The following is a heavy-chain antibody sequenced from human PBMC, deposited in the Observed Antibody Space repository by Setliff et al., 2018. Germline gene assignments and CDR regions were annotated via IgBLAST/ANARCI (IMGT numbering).Heavy chain of an antibody. J-gene: IGHJ6*02. CDR2: IKKDGSIK. CDR1: GFTFRSYW. CDR3: AIFVHMDV. Sequence: PGGSLRLSCAASGFTFRSYWMSWVRQAPGKGLEWAANIKKDGSIKYYVDSVKGRFTISRDNAKNSLYLQINSLRAEDTAVYYCAIFVHMDVWGQGTTVTVSS. V-gene: IGHV3-7*01. D-gene: IGHD3-9*01.